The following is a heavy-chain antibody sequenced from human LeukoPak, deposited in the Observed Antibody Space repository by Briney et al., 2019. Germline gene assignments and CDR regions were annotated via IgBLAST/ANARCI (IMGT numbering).Heavy chain of an antibody. CDR3: ARQSSFTYYFDS. CDR2: IYCSGST. Sequence: SQTLSLTCTVSGGSISSGGYYWSWIRQHPGKGLEWIGYIYCSGSTYYNPSLKSRVAISVDTSKNQFSLKLSSVTAADTAVYYCARQSSFTYYFDSWGQGTLVTVSS. V-gene: IGHV4-31*03. J-gene: IGHJ4*02. CDR1: GGSISSGGYY.